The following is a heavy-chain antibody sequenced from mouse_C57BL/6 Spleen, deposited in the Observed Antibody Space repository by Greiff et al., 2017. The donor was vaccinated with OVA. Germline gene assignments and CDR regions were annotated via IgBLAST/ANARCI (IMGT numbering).Heavy chain of an antibody. CDR2: IDPETGGT. CDR3: TGDSSGDVGYAMDY. Sequence: QVQLQQSGAELVRPGASVTLSCKASGYTFTDYEMHWVKQTPVHGLEWIGAIDPETGGTAYNQKFKGKAILTADKSSSTAYMELRSLTAEDSAVYYCTGDSSGDVGYAMDYWGQGTSVTVSS. D-gene: IGHD3-2*02. CDR1: GYTFTDYE. J-gene: IGHJ4*01. V-gene: IGHV1-15*01.